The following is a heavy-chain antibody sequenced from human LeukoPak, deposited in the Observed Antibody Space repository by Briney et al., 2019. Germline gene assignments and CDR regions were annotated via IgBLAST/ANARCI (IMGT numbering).Heavy chain of an antibody. V-gene: IGHV4-59*01. CDR3: ARGYGSGSYYNSPHFGY. CDR2: IYYSGST. D-gene: IGHD3-10*01. CDR1: GGSISSYY. Sequence: KPSETLSLTCTVSGGSISSYYWSWIRQPPGKGLEWIGYIYYSGSTNYNPSLKSRVTISVDTSKNQFSLKLSSVTAADTAVYYCARGYGSGSYYNSPHFGYWGQGTLVTVSA. J-gene: IGHJ4*02.